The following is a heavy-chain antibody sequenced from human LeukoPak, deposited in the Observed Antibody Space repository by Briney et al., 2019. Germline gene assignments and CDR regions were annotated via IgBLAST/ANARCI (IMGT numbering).Heavy chain of an antibody. Sequence: GGSLRLPCAASGFTFDDYGMSWVRQAPGKGLEWVSGINWNGGSTGYADSVKGRFTISRGNAKNSLYLQMYSLRAEDTALYYCARNPDSSGYYDYWGQGTLVTVSS. D-gene: IGHD3-22*01. V-gene: IGHV3-20*04. J-gene: IGHJ4*02. CDR3: ARNPDSSGYYDY. CDR1: GFTFDDYG. CDR2: INWNGGST.